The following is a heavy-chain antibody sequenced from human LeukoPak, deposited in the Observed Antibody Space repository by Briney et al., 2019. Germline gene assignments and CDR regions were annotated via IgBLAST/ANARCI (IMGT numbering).Heavy chain of an antibody. CDR3: ARHVGSVSPYYYYYYMDV. Sequence: GESLKISCKGSGYSFSTYWIAWVRQMPGKGPEWVGIIYPADSDTRYSPSFQGQVTISADKSISTAYLQWSSLKASDTAMYYCARHVGSVSPYYYYYYMDVWGKGTTVTVSS. J-gene: IGHJ6*03. CDR1: GYSFSTYW. D-gene: IGHD1-26*01. CDR2: IYPADSDT. V-gene: IGHV5-51*01.